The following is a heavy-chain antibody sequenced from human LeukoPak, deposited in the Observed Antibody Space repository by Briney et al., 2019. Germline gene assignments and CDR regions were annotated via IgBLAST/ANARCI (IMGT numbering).Heavy chain of an antibody. CDR2: ISNEGAT. V-gene: IGHV3-53*01. CDR3: GKEQSGSYVHAFDP. Sequence: GGSLRLSCAASGFSVSASYMSWVRQAPGKGLESVSVISNEGATYYADSVKGRFSISRDNSKNTVSLQMNSLRAEDTAVYYCGKEQSGSYVHAFDPWGQGTVVTVSS. CDR1: GFSVSASY. D-gene: IGHD3-3*01. J-gene: IGHJ5*02.